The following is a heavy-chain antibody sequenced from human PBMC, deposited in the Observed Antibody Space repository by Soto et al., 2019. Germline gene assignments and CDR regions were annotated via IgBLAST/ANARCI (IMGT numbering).Heavy chain of an antibody. CDR3: ARAEAGIGYYYYYGMDV. CDR2: IYYSGST. J-gene: IGHJ6*02. D-gene: IGHD6-13*01. V-gene: IGHV4-39*01. CDR1: GGSISSSSYY. Sequence: SETLSLTCTVSGGSISSSSYYWGWIRQPPGKGLEWIGSIYYSGSTYYNPSLKSRVTISVDTSKNQFSLKLSSVTAADTAVYYCARAEAGIGYYYYYGMDVWGQGTTVTVS.